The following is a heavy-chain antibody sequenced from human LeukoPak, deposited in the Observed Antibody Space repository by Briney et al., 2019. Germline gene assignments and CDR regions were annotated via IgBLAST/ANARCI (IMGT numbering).Heavy chain of an antibody. CDR2: IDTDVRKT. Sequence: TGGSLRLSCAASGFALSMYWMHWVRQVPGKGLVWVARIDTDVRKTDYADSVKGRFTISRDNAKNTLYLQMNSLRVDDTAVYYCARAGGGFDYWGQGTLVTVSS. CDR1: GFALSMYW. CDR3: ARAGGGFDY. J-gene: IGHJ4*02. D-gene: IGHD3-10*01. V-gene: IGHV3-74*01.